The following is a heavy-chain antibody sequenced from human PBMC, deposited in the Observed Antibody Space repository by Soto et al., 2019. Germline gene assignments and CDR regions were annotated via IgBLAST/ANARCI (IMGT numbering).Heavy chain of an antibody. CDR1: GFPFGDFA. D-gene: IGHD6-19*01. Sequence: GGSLRLSCAGSGFPFGDFAMSWVRQGPGKGLEWISDISVSGGSSDYADSVKGRFTISRDNSKNTLFLQMNSLRGEDTAIYYCAKSPRPYTSGLPDYCDLWGPGTLVTVSS. CDR3: AKSPRPYTSGLPDYCDL. CDR2: ISVSGGSS. J-gene: IGHJ4*02. V-gene: IGHV3-23*01.